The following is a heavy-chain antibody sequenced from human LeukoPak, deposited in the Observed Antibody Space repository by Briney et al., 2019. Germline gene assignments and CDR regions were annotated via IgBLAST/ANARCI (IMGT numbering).Heavy chain of an antibody. CDR3: ARGGIVVVTYAFDI. V-gene: IGHV3-21*01. CDR1: GFTFSSYS. CDR2: ISSSSSYI. D-gene: IGHD2-21*02. J-gene: IGHJ3*02. Sequence: GSLRLSCAASGFTFSSYSMNWVRQAPGKGLEWVSSISSSSSYIYYADSVKGRFTISRDNAKNSLYLQMNSLRAEDTAVYYCARGGIVVVTYAFDIWGQGTMVTVSS.